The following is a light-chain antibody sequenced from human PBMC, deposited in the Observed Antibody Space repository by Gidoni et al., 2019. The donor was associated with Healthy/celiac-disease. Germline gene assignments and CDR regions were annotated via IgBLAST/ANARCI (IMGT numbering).Light chain of an antibody. CDR3: QQYDNLLWT. CDR1: QDISNY. CDR2: YAA. J-gene: IGKJ1*01. V-gene: IGKV1-33*01. Sequence: DIQMTQSPSSLSASVGDRVTITCQASQDISNYLNWYQQKTGKAAKLLIYYAANLETGVPSRLSGSGSGTDDTFPISSLQPEDIATYYCQQYDNLLWTFGQGTKVEIK.